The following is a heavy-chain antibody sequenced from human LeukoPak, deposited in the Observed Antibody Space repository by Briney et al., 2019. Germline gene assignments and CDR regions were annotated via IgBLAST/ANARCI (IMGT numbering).Heavy chain of an antibody. CDR2: VDHTGST. D-gene: IGHD1-1*01. CDR1: DDSITMYY. Sequence: PSETLSLTCTVSDDSITMYYWTWIRQPPGKGLEWIGYVDHTGSTKFNPSLNGRVSISRDTSKNFFSLRLRSVTAADTAVYFCARGRVSSSTWYSTYYYLFYMDFWGKGTTVTVSS. V-gene: IGHV4-59*01. J-gene: IGHJ6*03. CDR3: ARGRVSSSTWYSTYYYLFYMDF.